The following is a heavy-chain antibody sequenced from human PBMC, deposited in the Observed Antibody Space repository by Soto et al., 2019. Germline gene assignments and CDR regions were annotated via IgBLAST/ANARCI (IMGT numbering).Heavy chain of an antibody. J-gene: IGHJ3*02. Sequence: QTLSLTCAISGDSVSSNSAAWNCIRQSPSRVLEWLGRTYYRSKWYNDYAVSVKSRITINPDTSKNQFSLQLNSVTPEDTAVYYCARARYYDFWSGDYIVPDAFDIWGQGTMVTVSS. CDR3: ARARYYDFWSGDYIVPDAFDI. V-gene: IGHV6-1*01. CDR2: TYYRSKWYN. D-gene: IGHD3-3*01. CDR1: GDSVSSNSAA.